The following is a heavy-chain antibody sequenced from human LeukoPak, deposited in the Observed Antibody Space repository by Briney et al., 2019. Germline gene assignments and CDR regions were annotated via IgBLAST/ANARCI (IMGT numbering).Heavy chain of an antibody. J-gene: IGHJ4*02. CDR1: GYTYTSYA. V-gene: IGHV1-3*01. D-gene: IGHD4-17*01. CDR2: INAGNGNT. Sequence: ASVKVSCKASGYTYTSYAMHWVRQAPGQRLEWMGWINAGNGNTKYSQKFQGRVTITRDTSASTAYMELSSLRSEDTAVYYCARGTVTEPFDYWGQGTLVTVSS. CDR3: ARGTVTEPFDY.